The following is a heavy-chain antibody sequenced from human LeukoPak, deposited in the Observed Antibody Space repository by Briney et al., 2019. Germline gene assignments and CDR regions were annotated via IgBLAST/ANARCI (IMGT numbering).Heavy chain of an antibody. D-gene: IGHD2-2*01. CDR1: GFTVSSNY. CDR3: ARVMGRYCSSTSCYVDY. CDR2: IRYDGSKK. V-gene: IGHV3-30*02. Sequence: GGSLRLSCAASGFTVSSNYMSWVRQAPGKGLEWVAFIRYDGSKKYYADSVKGRFTISRDNSKNTLYLQMNSLRAEDTAVYYCARVMGRYCSSTSCYVDYWGQGTLVTVSS. J-gene: IGHJ4*02.